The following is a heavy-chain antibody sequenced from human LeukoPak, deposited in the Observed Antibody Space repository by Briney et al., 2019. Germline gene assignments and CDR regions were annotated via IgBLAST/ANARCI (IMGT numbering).Heavy chain of an antibody. J-gene: IGHJ4*02. D-gene: IGHD3-22*01. V-gene: IGHV3-23*01. CDR2: ISDSGGST. CDR3: ATTRYYYDSSGYSNFDY. Sequence: GGSLRLSCAASGFTFSSYAMNWVRQAPGKGLEWVSAISDSGGSTYYADSVKGRFTISRDNSKNTLYLQMNSLRAEDTAVHYCATTRYYYDSSGYSNFDYWGQGTLVTVSS. CDR1: GFTFSSYA.